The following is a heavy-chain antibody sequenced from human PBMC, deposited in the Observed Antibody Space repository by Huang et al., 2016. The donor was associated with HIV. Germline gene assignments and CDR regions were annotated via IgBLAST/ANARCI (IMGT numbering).Heavy chain of an antibody. J-gene: IGHJ3*02. Sequence: QVQLQESGPGLVKPSETLSLTCTVSGGSISSYYWSWIRQPPGKGLECIGYIYYSGSTNDNPSRRSRVTISVDTSKNQFSLKLRSVTAANTAVYYCARGPSPWLQEAFDIWGQGTMVTVSS. CDR3: ARGPSPWLQEAFDI. CDR2: IYYSGST. D-gene: IGHD5-12*01. CDR1: GGSISSYY. V-gene: IGHV4-59*01.